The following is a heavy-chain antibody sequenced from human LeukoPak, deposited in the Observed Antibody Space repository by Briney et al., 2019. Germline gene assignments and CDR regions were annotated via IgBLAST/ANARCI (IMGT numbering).Heavy chain of an antibody. CDR1: GYTFTSYG. J-gene: IGHJ4*02. Sequence: GASVKVSCKASGYTFTSYGISWGRQAPGQGLEWMGWISAYNGNTNYAQKLQGRVTMTTDTSTSTAYMELRSLRSDDTAVYYCARDLEEYCTNGVCYYFDYWGQGTLVTVSS. D-gene: IGHD2-8*01. CDR3: ARDLEEYCTNGVCYYFDY. V-gene: IGHV1-18*01. CDR2: ISAYNGNT.